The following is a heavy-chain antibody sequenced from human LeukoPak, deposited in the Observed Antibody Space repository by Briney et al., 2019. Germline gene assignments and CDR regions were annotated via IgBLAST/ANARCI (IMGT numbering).Heavy chain of an antibody. V-gene: IGHV3-23*01. D-gene: IGHD3-22*01. CDR2: ISGSAGST. Sequence: GGSLRLSCAASGFTFSSYAMTWVRQAPGKGLEWVSTISGSAGSTYYADSVKGRFTISRDNSKNTLYMHMNSLRAEDTALYYCAKDALLGSYYHSSGYTHWGQGTLVAVSS. J-gene: IGHJ4*02. CDR1: GFTFSSYA. CDR3: AKDALLGSYYHSSGYTH.